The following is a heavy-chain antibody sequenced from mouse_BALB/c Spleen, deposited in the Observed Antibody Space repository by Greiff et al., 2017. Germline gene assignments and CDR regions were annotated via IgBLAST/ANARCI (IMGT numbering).Heavy chain of an antibody. Sequence: EVQLQQSGTVLARPGASVKMSCKASGYSFTSYWMHWVKQRPGQGLELIGAIYPGNSDTSYNQKFKGKAKLTAVTSASTAYMELSSLTNEDSAVYYCTRSGDAYYFDYWGQGTTLTVAA. D-gene: IGHD2-13*01. CDR2: IYPGNSDT. V-gene: IGHV1-5*01. CDR1: GYSFTSYW. CDR3: TRSGDAYYFDY. J-gene: IGHJ2*01.